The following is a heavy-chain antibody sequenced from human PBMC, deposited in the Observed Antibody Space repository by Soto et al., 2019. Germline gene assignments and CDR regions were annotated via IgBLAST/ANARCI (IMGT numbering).Heavy chain of an antibody. V-gene: IGHV1-69*13. CDR1: GGTFSSYA. CDR3: ARVEADDVYHWFDP. J-gene: IGHJ5*02. D-gene: IGHD6-13*01. Sequence: SVKVSCKASGGTFSSYAISWVRQAPGRGLEWMGGIIPIFGTANYAQKFQGRVTITADESTSTAYMELSSLRSEDTAVYYCARVEADDVYHWFDPWGQGTLVTSPQ. CDR2: IIPIFGTA.